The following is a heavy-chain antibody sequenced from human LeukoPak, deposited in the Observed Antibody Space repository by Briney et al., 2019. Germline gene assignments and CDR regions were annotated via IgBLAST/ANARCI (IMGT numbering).Heavy chain of an antibody. CDR1: GGSISSSSYY. Sequence: PSETLSLTCTVSGGSISSSSYYWGWIRQPPGEGLEWIGNIYYNGNTYYNPSLKSRVTISVDTSKNQFSLKLSSVTAADTAVYYCARVGDLSSSWFVAHYYYYYYMDVWGKGTTVTVSS. V-gene: IGHV4-39*07. D-gene: IGHD6-13*01. CDR3: ARVGDLSSSWFVAHYYYYYYMDV. J-gene: IGHJ6*03. CDR2: IYYNGNT.